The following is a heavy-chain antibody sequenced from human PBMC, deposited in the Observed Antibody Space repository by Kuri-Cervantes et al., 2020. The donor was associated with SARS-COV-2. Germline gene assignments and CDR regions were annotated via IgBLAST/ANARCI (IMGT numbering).Heavy chain of an antibody. CDR1: GGTSSSYA. CDR3: ARGNSGLVTN. V-gene: IGHV1-69*06. J-gene: IGHJ4*02. D-gene: IGHD6-19*01. Sequence: SVKVSCKASGGTSSSYAISWVRQAPGQGLEWMGGIIPIFGTANYAQKFQGRVTITADKSTSTAYMELRSLRSDDTAVYYCARGNSGLVTNWGQGTLVTVSS. CDR2: IIPIFGTA.